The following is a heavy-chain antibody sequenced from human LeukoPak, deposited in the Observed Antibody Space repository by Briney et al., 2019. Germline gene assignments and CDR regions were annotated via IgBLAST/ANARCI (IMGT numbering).Heavy chain of an antibody. V-gene: IGHV3-7*01. CDR2: IKYYGTEK. CDR1: GFTFSDYW. CDR3: AKDRMLGYYDSSGSLGGY. J-gene: IGHJ4*02. D-gene: IGHD3-22*01. Sequence: PGGSLRLSCSASGFTFSDYWMSWVRQAPGKGLEWVANIKYYGTEKYYVDSVKGRFTISRDNAKNSLFLQMNSLRAEDTAVYYCAKDRMLGYYDSSGSLGGYWGQGTLVTVSS.